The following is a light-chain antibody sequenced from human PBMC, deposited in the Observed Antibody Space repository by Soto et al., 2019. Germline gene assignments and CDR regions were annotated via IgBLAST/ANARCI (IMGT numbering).Light chain of an antibody. CDR3: QQYGTYLWT. V-gene: IGKV1-5*01. CDR1: QSITTS. CDR2: GAS. Sequence: VKLYQSPSSLSATIGDTVTISCRSSQSITTSVNWYQQKSGRPPALLIYGASALQIGVPHRFSASGSGTEFTLTISSLQPDDFATYYCQQYGTYLWTFGQGTKVDI. J-gene: IGKJ1*01.